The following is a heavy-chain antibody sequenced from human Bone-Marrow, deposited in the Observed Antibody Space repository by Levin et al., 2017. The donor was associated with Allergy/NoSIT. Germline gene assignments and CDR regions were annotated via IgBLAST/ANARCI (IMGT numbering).Heavy chain of an antibody. V-gene: IGHV3-33*01. CDR2: IWYDGSNK. Sequence: GESLKISCAASGFTFSSYGMHWVRQAPGKGLEWVAVIWYDGSNKYYADSVKGRFTISRDNSKNTLYLQMNSLRAEDTAVYYCARDREPAGGCAFDIWGQGTMVTVSS. D-gene: IGHD1-26*01. CDR1: GFTFSSYG. CDR3: ARDREPAGGCAFDI. J-gene: IGHJ3*02.